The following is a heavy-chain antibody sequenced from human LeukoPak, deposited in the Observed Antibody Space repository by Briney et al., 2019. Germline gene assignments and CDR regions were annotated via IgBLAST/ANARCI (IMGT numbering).Heavy chain of an antibody. CDR3: AREDGYNLGGAFDI. V-gene: IGHV3-7*01. D-gene: IGHD5-24*01. CDR2: IKQDGSEK. J-gene: IGHJ3*02. CDR1: GFTFSSYW. Sequence: GGSLRLSCAASGFTFSSYWMSWVRQAPGKGLEWVANIKQDGSEKYYVDSVKGRFTISRDNAKNSLYLQMNSLRAEDTAVYFCAREDGYNLGGAFDIWGQGTMVTVSS.